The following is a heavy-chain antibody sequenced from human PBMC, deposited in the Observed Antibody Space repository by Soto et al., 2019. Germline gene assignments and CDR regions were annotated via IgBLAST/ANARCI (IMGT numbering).Heavy chain of an antibody. CDR1: GGSFSGYY. CDR3: ARESLGGINGMDV. J-gene: IGHJ6*02. V-gene: IGHV4-34*01. Sequence: LSETLSLTCAVYGGSFSGYYWSWIRQPPGKGLEWIGEINHSGSTNYNPSLKSRVTISVDTSKNQFSLKLSSVTAADTAVFYCARESLGGINGMDVWGQGTTVTVSS. D-gene: IGHD1-20*01. CDR2: INHSGST.